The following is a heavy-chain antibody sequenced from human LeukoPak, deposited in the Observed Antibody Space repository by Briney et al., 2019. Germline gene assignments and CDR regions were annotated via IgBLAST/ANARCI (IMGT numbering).Heavy chain of an antibody. Sequence: SETLSLTCTVSGGSISSYYWSWIRKPPGRGLVWIGYIYYSGSINYKPSIKSRVTISVDTLKNQFSLKLSSVTAADTAVYYCAREEGFGNDAFDIWGQGTMVTVSS. CDR3: AREEGFGNDAFDI. CDR1: GGSISSYY. J-gene: IGHJ3*02. V-gene: IGHV4-59*01. D-gene: IGHD3-10*01. CDR2: IYYSGSI.